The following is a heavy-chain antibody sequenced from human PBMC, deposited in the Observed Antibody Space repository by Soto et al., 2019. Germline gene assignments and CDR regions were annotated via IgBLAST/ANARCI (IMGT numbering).Heavy chain of an antibody. V-gene: IGHV6-1*01. CDR3: ARRNWNDEGYYYGMDV. Sequence: SLTCAISGDSVSRNSGAWNWIRQSPSGGLQWLGRTYYRSKWYCEYAPSVKSRITTNPDTAKNQFALQLKSVTPDDSGVYYCARRNWNDEGYYYGMDVWGQGIKVTVSS. D-gene: IGHD1-1*01. J-gene: IGHJ6*02. CDR2: TYYRSKWYC. CDR1: GDSVSRNSGA.